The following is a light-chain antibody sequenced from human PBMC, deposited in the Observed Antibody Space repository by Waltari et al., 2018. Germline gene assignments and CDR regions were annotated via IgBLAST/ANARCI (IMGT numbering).Light chain of an antibody. Sequence: DIVMTQSPDSLAVSLGERATINCKSRQSLLYSSDNKNYLTWYPQKPGQPPKLLIYWSSTRESGVPDRFSGGGSGTDFTLTISSLQAEDVAVYYCQQYYSVPFTFGPGTKVYIK. CDR2: WSS. CDR3: QQYYSVPFT. J-gene: IGKJ3*01. V-gene: IGKV4-1*01. CDR1: QSLLYSSDNKNY.